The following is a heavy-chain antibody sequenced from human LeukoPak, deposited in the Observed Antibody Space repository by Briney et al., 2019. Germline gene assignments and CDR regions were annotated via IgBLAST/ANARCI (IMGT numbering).Heavy chain of an antibody. CDR1: GYTFTSYG. V-gene: IGHV7-4-1*02. CDR3: ARAFQSLGGLSLPDY. J-gene: IGHJ4*02. D-gene: IGHD3-16*02. CDR2: IHPSTGNP. Sequence: GPVKVSCKASGYTFTSYGISWVRQATGQGLEWMGWIHPSTGNPTYAQGFTGRFVFSLDTSVSTTYLQISSLKAEDTAVYFCARAFQSLGGLSLPDYWGQGTLVTVSS.